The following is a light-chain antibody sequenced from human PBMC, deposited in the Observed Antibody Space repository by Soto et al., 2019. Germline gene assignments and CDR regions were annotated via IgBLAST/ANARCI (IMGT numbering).Light chain of an antibody. J-gene: IGKJ5*01. Sequence: EIVLTQSPGTLSLSPGERATFSCRASQSVSSNYLAWYQQKPGQAPRLLIYAASNRATGIPARFSGSGSGTDFTLTISSLEPEDFAVYYCQQRNNWPPGITFGQGTRLEI. CDR2: AAS. CDR3: QQRNNWPPGIT. CDR1: QSVSSNY. V-gene: IGKV3-11*01.